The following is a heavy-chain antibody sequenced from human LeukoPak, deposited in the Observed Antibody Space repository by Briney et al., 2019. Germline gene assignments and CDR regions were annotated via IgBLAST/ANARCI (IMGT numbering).Heavy chain of an antibody. CDR1: GGSISSGDYY. J-gene: IGHJ4*02. V-gene: IGHV4-30-4*08. CDR2: IYYSGST. Sequence: SETLSFTCTVSGGSISSGDYYWNWIRQPPGKSLEWIGYIYYSGSTYYNPSLKSRVTISVDTSKNQFSLKLSSVTAADTAVYYCARAWITGTFDYWGQGTLVTVSS. D-gene: IGHD1-7*01. CDR3: ARAWITGTFDY.